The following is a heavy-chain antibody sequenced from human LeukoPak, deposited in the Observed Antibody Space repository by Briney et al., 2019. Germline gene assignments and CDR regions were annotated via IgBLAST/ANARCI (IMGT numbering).Heavy chain of an antibody. J-gene: IGHJ4*02. CDR3: AKTSGLLPYDYGWGRYPYFDF. CDR1: GVTFCSLA. CDR2: IIGSGVSA. D-gene: IGHD3-10*01. Sequence: GGSLRLSCAASGVTFCSLAMSWAGPAPRQGMEWGAAIIGSGVSAYYATSVKGRFTIARDNSRNTLYRHMNGLRAEDTAVYYCAKTSGLLPYDYGWGRYPYFDFWGQGTLVTVSS. V-gene: IGHV3-23*01.